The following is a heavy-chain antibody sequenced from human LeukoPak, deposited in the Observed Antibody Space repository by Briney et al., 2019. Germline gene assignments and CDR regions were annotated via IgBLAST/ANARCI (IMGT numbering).Heavy chain of an antibody. CDR2: LNSDGTST. D-gene: IGHD1-26*01. CDR1: GFTFSSYW. V-gene: IGHV3-74*01. CDR3: ARKGSGNYYVDY. J-gene: IGHJ4*02. Sequence: GGSLRPSCAASGFTFSSYWMHWVRQAPGKGLVWVSLLNSDGTSTFYADSVRGRFTISRDNAKNTLYLQMNSLRAEDTAVYYCARKGSGNYYVDYWGQGTLVTVSS.